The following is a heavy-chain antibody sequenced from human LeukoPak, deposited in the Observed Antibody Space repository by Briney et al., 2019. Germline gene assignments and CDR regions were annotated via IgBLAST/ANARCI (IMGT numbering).Heavy chain of an antibody. CDR3: ARYIEYSSSGYYFDY. J-gene: IGHJ4*02. CDR2: INHSGST. Sequence: SETLSLTCAVYGGSFSGYYWSWIRQPPGKGLEWIWEINHSGSTNYNPSLKSRVTISVDTSKNQFSLKLSSVTAADTAVYYCARYIEYSSSGYYFDYWGQGTLVTVSS. V-gene: IGHV4-34*01. D-gene: IGHD6-6*01. CDR1: GGSFSGYY.